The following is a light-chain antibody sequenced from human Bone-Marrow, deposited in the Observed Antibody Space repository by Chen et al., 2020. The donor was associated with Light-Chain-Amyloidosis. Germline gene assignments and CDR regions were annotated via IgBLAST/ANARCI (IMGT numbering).Light chain of an antibody. J-gene: IGLJ3*02. Sequence: SYVLTQPSSVSVAPGQTATIACGGNNIGSTSVHWYQQTPGQAPLLVVYDDSDRPSGIPERLSGSNSGNTATLTISGVEAGDEAAYYCQVWDRSSDRPVFGGGTKLTVL. CDR2: DDS. CDR1: NIGSTS. CDR3: QVWDRSSDRPV. V-gene: IGLV3-21*02.